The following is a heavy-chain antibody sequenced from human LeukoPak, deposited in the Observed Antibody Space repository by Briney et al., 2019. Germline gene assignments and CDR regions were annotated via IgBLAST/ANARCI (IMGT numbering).Heavy chain of an antibody. J-gene: IGHJ6*02. V-gene: IGHV7-4-1*02. CDR2: INTNIGHP. Sequence: ASVKVSCKASGYVFTSYGMNWVRQAPGQGLEWMGWINTNIGHPTYAQGFTGRFVFSLDTSVSTAYLQISSLKAEDTAVYYCARDMAVLSTNYYYYYGMDVWGQGTTVTVSS. CDR3: ARDMAVLSTNYYYYYGMDV. D-gene: IGHD6-19*01. CDR1: GYVFTSYG.